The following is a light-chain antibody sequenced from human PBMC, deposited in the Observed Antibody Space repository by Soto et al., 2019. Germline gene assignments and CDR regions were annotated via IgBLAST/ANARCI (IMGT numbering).Light chain of an antibody. CDR1: SSDVGGYKF. CDR2: DVT. V-gene: IGLV2-11*01. Sequence: QSALTQPRSVSGSPGQSVTISCTGTSSDVGGYKFVSWYQQRPGKAPKLMIYDVTERPSGVPDRFSGSKSGNTASLTISGLQAEDEADYYCCSYAGTYTGVFGTGTKLTVL. J-gene: IGLJ1*01. CDR3: CSYAGTYTGV.